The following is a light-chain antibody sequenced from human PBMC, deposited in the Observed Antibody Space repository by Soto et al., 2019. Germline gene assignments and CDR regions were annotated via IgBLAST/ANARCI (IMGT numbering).Light chain of an antibody. J-gene: IGLJ1*01. CDR1: SSDVGSYNL. CDR2: EVS. Sequence: QSALTQPASVSGSPGQSITISCTGTSSDVGSYNLVSWYQQHPGKAPKLMIYEVSNRPSGVSNRFSGSESGNTASLTISGLQAEDEADYYCSSYTSSSTGVFGTGTKLTVL. V-gene: IGLV2-14*02. CDR3: SSYTSSSTGV.